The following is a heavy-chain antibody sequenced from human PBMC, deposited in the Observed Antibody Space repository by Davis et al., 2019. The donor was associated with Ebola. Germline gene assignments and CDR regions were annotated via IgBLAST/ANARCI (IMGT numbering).Heavy chain of an antibody. CDR1: GFTVSSNY. Sequence: GGSLRLSCAASGFTVSSNYMSWVRQAPGKGLEWVGRIKGKNEGGTIDYAAPVKGRFTISRDDSKNTLYLQMNSLEPEDTAVYYCATSPGVAATIAGHWGQGTLVTVSS. J-gene: IGHJ4*02. D-gene: IGHD5-12*01. V-gene: IGHV3-15*01. CDR2: IKGKNEGGTI. CDR3: ATSPGVAATIAGH.